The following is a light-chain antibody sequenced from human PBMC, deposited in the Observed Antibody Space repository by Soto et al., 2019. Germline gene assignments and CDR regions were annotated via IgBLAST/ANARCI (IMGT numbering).Light chain of an antibody. Sequence: IVLRQSPGTLSLSPGERATLACWATESITSSSLAWYQQRPDQAPRLLIYGASTRATGVPDRFSGSGSGRDFTLTIHRLEPEDFAVYYCQLYGSTPVFGPGTKVDFK. V-gene: IGKV3-20*01. CDR2: GAS. CDR3: QLYGSTPV. CDR1: ESITSSS. J-gene: IGKJ3*01.